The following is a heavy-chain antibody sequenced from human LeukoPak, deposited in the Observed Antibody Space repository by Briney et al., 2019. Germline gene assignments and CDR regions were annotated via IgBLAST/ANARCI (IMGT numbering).Heavy chain of an antibody. CDR2: ISDTGSI. D-gene: IGHD4/OR15-4a*01. Sequence: SETLSLTCTVSTDSISDHYWGWLRQPPGKGLEWIAYISDTGSISYKPTLKSRVTISLKTSQNQFSLKVTSVNTSDTAVYYCARLTENNWFDPWGQGILVTVSS. CDR1: TDSISDHY. V-gene: IGHV4-59*11. CDR3: ARLTENNWFDP. J-gene: IGHJ5*02.